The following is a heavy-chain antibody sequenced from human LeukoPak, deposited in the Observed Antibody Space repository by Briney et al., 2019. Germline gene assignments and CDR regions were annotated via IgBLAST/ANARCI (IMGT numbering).Heavy chain of an antibody. J-gene: IGHJ3*02. CDR3: AGSVLRYFDAFDI. V-gene: IGHV4-59*01. CDR1: GGSIISYY. CDR2: IYYSGST. D-gene: IGHD3-9*01. Sequence: SAPLSLPCTVSGGSIISYYWSWIRQPPGKGLEWIGYIYYSGSTNYNPSLKSRVTISVDTSKNQFSLKLSSVTAADTAVYYCAGSVLRYFDAFDIWGQGTMVTVSS.